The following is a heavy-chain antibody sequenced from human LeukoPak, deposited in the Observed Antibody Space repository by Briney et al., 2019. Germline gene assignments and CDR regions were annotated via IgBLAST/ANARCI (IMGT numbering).Heavy chain of an antibody. D-gene: IGHD2-15*01. J-gene: IGHJ4*02. Sequence: GGSLRLSCAASGLRFSDYYVSWIRQAPGKGLQWVSYISSGGDIMHYADSVKGRFTSSRDNAKNSGYLEMNSLRAEDTAVYYCVLKVRFDYWGQGTLVTVSS. CDR2: ISSGGDIM. V-gene: IGHV3-11*01. CDR3: VLKVRFDY. CDR1: GLRFSDYY.